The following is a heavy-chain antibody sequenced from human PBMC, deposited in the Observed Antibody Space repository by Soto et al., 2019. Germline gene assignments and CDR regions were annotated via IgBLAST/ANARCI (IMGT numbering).Heavy chain of an antibody. CDR2: INPNRGST. CDR3: AKVSGTSSAYYFALDV. Sequence: ASVKVSCKASGYTFTDYYVYWVRQAPGQGLEWMGWINPNRGSTDYLQRFQGRVTMTRDTSISTAYLELSSLRSDDTAVYYCAKVSGTSSAYYFALDVWGQGTTVTVS. D-gene: IGHD2-2*01. J-gene: IGHJ6*02. CDR1: GYTFTDYY. V-gene: IGHV1-2*02.